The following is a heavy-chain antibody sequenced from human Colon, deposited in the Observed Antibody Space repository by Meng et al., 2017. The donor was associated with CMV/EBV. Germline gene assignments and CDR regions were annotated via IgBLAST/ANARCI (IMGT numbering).Heavy chain of an antibody. CDR1: GYTFDSYG. D-gene: IGHD3-10*01. Sequence: ASVKVSCKTSGYTFDSYGFTWVRQAPGQGLEWMGWISAYNGNTKYAQKFQGRVTMTTDTSTSTAYMELRSLRSDDTAVYYCAKGASEVRGVMYYDYWGQGTLVTVSS. V-gene: IGHV1-18*01. J-gene: IGHJ4*02. CDR3: AKGASEVRGVMYYDY. CDR2: ISAYNGNT.